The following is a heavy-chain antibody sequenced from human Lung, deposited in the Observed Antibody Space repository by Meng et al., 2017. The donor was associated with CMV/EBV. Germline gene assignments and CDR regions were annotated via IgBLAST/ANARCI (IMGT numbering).Heavy chain of an antibody. V-gene: IGHV3-21*01. CDR2: ISGFSDYI. Sequence: SCEVSGFTFSSYTMNWVRQAPGKGLEWVSSISGFSDYIHYADSVKGRFTISRDNSKNMLYLQMNSLRVADTAVYYCAKDDSAYFDFRSGYSTPPDYXDQGTLITVSS. CDR3: AKDDSAYFDFRSGYSTPPDY. CDR1: GFTFSSYT. D-gene: IGHD3-3*01. J-gene: IGHJ4*02.